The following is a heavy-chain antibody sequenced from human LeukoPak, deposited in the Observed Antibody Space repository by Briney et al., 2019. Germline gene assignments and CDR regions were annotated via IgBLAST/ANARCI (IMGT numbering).Heavy chain of an antibody. J-gene: IGHJ4*02. CDR3: ARESYSYPKWYYFDY. CDR2: CLSSSSYT. CDR1: GFTFSDYY. Sequence: PRGSLRLSCAASGFTFSDYYMSWIRQAPGKGLEWVSYCLSSSSYTNYADSVKGRFTISRDNAKNSLYLQMNSLRAEDTAVYYCARESYSYPKWYYFDYWGQGTLVTVSS. V-gene: IGHV3-11*06. D-gene: IGHD1-26*01.